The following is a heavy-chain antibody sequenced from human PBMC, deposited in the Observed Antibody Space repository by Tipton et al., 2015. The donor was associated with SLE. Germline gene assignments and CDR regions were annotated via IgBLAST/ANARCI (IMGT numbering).Heavy chain of an antibody. V-gene: IGHV3-7*01. D-gene: IGHD1-26*01. CDR2: IKQDGSEK. Sequence: SLRLSCAASGFTFSSYWMSWVRQAPGKGLEWVANIKQDGSEKYYVDSVKGRFTISRDNAKNSLYLQMNSLRAEDTAVYYCVRDNVKLGAIRGGACDIWGQGTMVTVSS. CDR3: VRDNVKLGAIRGGACDI. CDR1: GFTFSSYW. J-gene: IGHJ3*02.